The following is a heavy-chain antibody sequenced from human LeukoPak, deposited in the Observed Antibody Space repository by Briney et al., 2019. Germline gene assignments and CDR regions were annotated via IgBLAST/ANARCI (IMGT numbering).Heavy chain of an antibody. CDR2: IYHSGST. CDR1: GYSISSGYY. D-gene: IGHD3-10*01. CDR3: ARHGYYGSGSNYYYYMDV. J-gene: IGHJ6*03. Sequence: SETLFLTCTVSGYSISSGYYWGWIRQPPGKGLEWIGSIYHSGSTYYNPSLKSRVTISVDTSKNQFSLKLSSVTAADTAVYYCARHGYYGSGSNYYYYMDVWGKGTTVTISS. V-gene: IGHV4-38-2*02.